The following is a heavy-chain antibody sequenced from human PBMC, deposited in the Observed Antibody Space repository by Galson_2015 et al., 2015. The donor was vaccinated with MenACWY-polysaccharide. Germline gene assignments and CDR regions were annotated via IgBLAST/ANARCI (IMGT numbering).Heavy chain of an antibody. CDR3: ASRTRFRTGSGPEDF. CDR2: ISGSSSYI. Sequence: SLRLSCAGSGFTFSTYSMIWVRQAPGKGLEWVSAISGSSSYIYYAGSVKGRFTISRDNAKNSLYLQMNSLRAEDTAVYYCASRTRFRTGSGPEDFWGQGTLVAVSS. CDR1: GFTFSTYS. V-gene: IGHV3-21*01. D-gene: IGHD1-14*01. J-gene: IGHJ4*02.